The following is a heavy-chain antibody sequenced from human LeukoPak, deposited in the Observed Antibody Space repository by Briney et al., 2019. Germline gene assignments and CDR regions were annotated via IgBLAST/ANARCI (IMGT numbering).Heavy chain of an antibody. D-gene: IGHD3-22*01. CDR3: ARGPITTRSHFDY. J-gene: IGHJ4*02. V-gene: IGHV1-69*13. CDR1: GGTFSSYA. Sequence: SVKVSCKDSGGTFSSYAISWVRQAPGQGLEWMGGIIPIFATANYAQKFQGRVTITADESTSTAYMELSSLRSEDTDVYYCARGPITTRSHFDYWGQGTLVTVSS. CDR2: IIPIFATA.